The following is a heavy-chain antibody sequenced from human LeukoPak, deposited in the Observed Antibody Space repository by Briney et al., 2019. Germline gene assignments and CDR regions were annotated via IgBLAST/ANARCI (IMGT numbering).Heavy chain of an antibody. CDR3: ARGRSLAPRFDY. J-gene: IGHJ4*02. D-gene: IGHD6-19*01. CDR2: IFYSGST. V-gene: IGHV4-59*01. Sequence: NTSETLSLTCAVYGGSFSGYYWSWIRQPPGKGLEWIGYIFYSGSTNYNPSLKSRVTISVDTSNNQFSLKLSSVTAADTAVYYCARGRSLAPRFDYWGQGTLVTVSS. CDR1: GGSFSGYY.